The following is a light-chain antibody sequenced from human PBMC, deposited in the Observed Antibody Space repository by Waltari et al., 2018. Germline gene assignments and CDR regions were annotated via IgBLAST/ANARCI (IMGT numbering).Light chain of an antibody. CDR2: EVS. J-gene: IGLJ1*01. V-gene: IGLV2-14*01. CDR3: SSYTTSSAPGV. CDR1: DSDVGAYDF. Sequence: QSALTQPASVSGSPGQSITISCSGTDSDVGAYDFVSWYQQHPGKAPHLIIYEVSNRPLVISNRFSASKSGNTASLTISGLQAEDEADYYCSSYTTSSAPGVFGTGTRVTVL.